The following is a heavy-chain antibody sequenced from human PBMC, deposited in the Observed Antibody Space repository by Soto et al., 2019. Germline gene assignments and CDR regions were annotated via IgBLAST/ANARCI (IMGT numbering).Heavy chain of an antibody. J-gene: IGHJ6*02. CDR1: GYTFTSYG. V-gene: IGHV1-18*01. D-gene: IGHD4-17*01. CDR2: ISAYNGNT. CDR3: ARDSRTVTTAHYGMDV. Sequence: ASVKVSCKASGYTFTSYGISWVRQAPGQGLEWMGWISAYNGNTNYAQKLQGRVTMTTDTSTSTAYMELRSLRSDDTAVYYCARDSRTVTTAHYGMDVWGQGTTVTVSS.